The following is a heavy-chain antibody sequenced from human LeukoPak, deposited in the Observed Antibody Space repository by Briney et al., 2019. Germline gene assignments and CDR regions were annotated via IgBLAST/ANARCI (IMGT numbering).Heavy chain of an antibody. J-gene: IGHJ4*02. CDR2: INHSGST. Sequence: PSETLSLTCAVYGGSFSGYYWSWIRQPPGKGLEWIGEINHSGSTNYNPSLKSRVTISVDTSKNQFSLKLSSVTAADTAVYYCARVPGYSSSWPHFDYWGQGTLVTVSS. D-gene: IGHD6-13*01. CDR1: GGSFSGYY. CDR3: ARVPGYSSSWPHFDY. V-gene: IGHV4-34*01.